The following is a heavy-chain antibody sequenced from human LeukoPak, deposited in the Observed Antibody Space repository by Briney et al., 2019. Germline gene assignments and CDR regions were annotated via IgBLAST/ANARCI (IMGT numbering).Heavy chain of an antibody. D-gene: IGHD3-10*01. Sequence: SETLSLTCSVSSGFISSYYWTWIRQSPGKGLEWIGYIYYTGSTSYNPSLQSRVTISVDTSKNQFSLRLNSVTAAYTAVYYCARLHHDYGSGTYGGAYNYYMDVWGKGTTVTVS. CDR3: ARLHHDYGSGTYGGAYNYYMDV. V-gene: IGHV4-59*01. CDR1: SGFISSYY. CDR2: IYYTGST. J-gene: IGHJ6*03.